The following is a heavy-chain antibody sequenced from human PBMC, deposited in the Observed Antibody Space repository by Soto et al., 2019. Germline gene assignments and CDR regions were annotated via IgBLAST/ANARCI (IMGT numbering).Heavy chain of an antibody. CDR2: IIPIFGTA. D-gene: IGHD2-8*01. CDR3: GRGGGDIVLMVYAKDAFDI. CDR1: GGTFSSYA. V-gene: IGHV1-69*01. Sequence: QVQLVQSGAEVKKPGSSVKVSCKASGGTFSSYAISWVRQAPGQGLEWMGGIIPIFGTANYAQKFQGRVTITADECTGTAYMGLGSLGSEDTAVCYCGRGGGDIVLMVYAKDAFDIWGQGTMVTVSS. J-gene: IGHJ3*02.